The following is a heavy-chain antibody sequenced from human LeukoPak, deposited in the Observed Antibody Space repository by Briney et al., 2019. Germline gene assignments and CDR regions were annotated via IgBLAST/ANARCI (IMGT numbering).Heavy chain of an antibody. CDR3: AKDAYCTGGTCYGGGYYFDY. V-gene: IGHV3-23*01. D-gene: IGHD2-15*01. J-gene: IGHJ4*02. CDR1: GFTFSSYA. Sequence: GGSLRLSCAASGFTFSSYAMSWFRQAPGKGLEWVSTISVSDGSTYYADSLKGHFTISRDNSKNTLYLQMDSLRAEDTAMYYCAKDAYCTGGTCYGGGYYFDYWGQGTLVTVSS. CDR2: ISVSDGST.